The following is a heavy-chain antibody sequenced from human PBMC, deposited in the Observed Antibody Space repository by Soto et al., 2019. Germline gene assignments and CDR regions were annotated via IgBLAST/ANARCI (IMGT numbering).Heavy chain of an antibody. CDR1: GFTFSSYG. CDR3: AKDGLGSSWQFDY. V-gene: IGHV3-30*18. Sequence: GGALRLSCSASGFTFSSYGMHWVRQAPGKGLEWVAVISYDGSNKYYADSVKGRFTISRDNSKNTLYLQMNSLRAEDTAVYYCAKDGLGSSWQFDYWGQGTLVTVSS. J-gene: IGHJ4*02. CDR2: ISYDGSNK. D-gene: IGHD6-13*01.